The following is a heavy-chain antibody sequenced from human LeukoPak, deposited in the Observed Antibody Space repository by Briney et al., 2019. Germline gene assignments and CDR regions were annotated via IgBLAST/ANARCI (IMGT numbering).Heavy chain of an antibody. Sequence: GGSLRLSCAASGFTFKNAWMSWVRQAPGKGLEWVAVISYDESNKYYADSVKGRFTISRDNSKNTLYLQMNSLRAEDTAVYYCAKEAVNYYDSSGYFDDAFDIWGQGTTVTVSS. V-gene: IGHV3-30*18. J-gene: IGHJ3*02. CDR3: AKEAVNYYDSSGYFDDAFDI. CDR2: ISYDESNK. D-gene: IGHD3-22*01. CDR1: GFTFKNAW.